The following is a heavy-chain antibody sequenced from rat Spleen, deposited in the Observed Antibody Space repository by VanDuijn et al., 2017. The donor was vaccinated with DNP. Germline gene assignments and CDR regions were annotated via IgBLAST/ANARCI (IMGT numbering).Heavy chain of an antibody. J-gene: IGHJ2*01. CDR2: ISSSGSNV. V-gene: IGHV5-34*01. D-gene: IGHD4-2*01. Sequence: EVQLVESGGSLVQPGRSLKLSCLASGFTFSNCGMNWIRQAPGKGLEWVASISSSGSNVYYVDTVKGRFTISRDNAKSSLYLQMNSLKSEDTATYYCTRDWPFDYWGQGVMVTVSS. CDR1: GFTFSNCG. CDR3: TRDWPFDY.